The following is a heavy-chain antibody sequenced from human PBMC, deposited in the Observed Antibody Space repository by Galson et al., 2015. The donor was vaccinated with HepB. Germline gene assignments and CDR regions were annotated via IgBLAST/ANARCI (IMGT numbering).Heavy chain of an antibody. CDR2: IIPILDIA. D-gene: IGHD3-3*01. V-gene: IGHV1-69*04. CDR3: AREGTYDFWSGLDY. CDR1: GDTFSSYA. J-gene: IGHJ4*01. Sequence: SVKVSCKAPGDTFSSYAVSWVRQAPGQGLEWVGRIIPILDIADYAQKFQGRVTITADKSTSTAYMELSSLKSEDSAVYYCAREGTYDFWSGLDYWGQGTLVTVSS.